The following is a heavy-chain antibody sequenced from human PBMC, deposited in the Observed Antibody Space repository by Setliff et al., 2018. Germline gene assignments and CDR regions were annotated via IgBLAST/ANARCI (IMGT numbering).Heavy chain of an antibody. J-gene: IGHJ3*02. CDR3: ARDRISRYYDSGAHAFDI. V-gene: IGHV1-69*05. D-gene: IGHD3-22*01. CDR1: GGTFSSYG. Sequence: SVKVSCKASGGTFSSYGISWVRQAPGQGLEWMGGTIPVFGTTDYAQKFQGRFTISRDNAKNSLYLQMNSLRAEDTAVYYCARDRISRYYDSGAHAFDIWGQGTMVTVSS. CDR2: TIPVFGTT.